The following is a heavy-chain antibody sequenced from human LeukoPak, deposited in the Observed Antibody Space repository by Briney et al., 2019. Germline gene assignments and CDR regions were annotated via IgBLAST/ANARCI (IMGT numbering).Heavy chain of an antibody. CDR1: GFTFSGYA. CDR3: SKVALGYCSGSSCYYFDY. CDR2: INAFGART. Sequence: PGGSLRLSCEASGFTFSGYAMSWVRQAPGKGLEWVSSINAFGARTYYADSVKGRFTISRDNSKNTLYLQMHSLRAEDTALYYCSKVALGYCSGSSCYYFDYGGQGTLVTVSS. J-gene: IGHJ4*02. D-gene: IGHD2-15*01. V-gene: IGHV3-23*01.